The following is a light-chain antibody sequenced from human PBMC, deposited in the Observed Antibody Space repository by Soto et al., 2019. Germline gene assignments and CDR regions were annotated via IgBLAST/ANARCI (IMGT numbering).Light chain of an antibody. CDR2: DVS. Sequence: QSALTQPASVSGSPGQSITVSCTGTSSDVGAYNYVSWYQQHPGKVPKLMIYDVSDRPSGVSNRFSGSKSGNTASLTISGLQAEDEADYYCSSFTMSNSYVFGPGTKLTAL. V-gene: IGLV2-14*03. CDR1: SSDVGAYNY. J-gene: IGLJ1*01. CDR3: SSFTMSNSYV.